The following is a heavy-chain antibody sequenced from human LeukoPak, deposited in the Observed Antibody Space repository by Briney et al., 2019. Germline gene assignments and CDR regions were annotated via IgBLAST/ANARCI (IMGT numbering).Heavy chain of an antibody. D-gene: IGHD6-13*01. CDR3: ARGRSKQLVPYY. J-gene: IGHJ4*02. Sequence: ASVKVSCKASGYTFTSYGISWVRQAPGQGLEWMRWISVYNGNTNYAQKFQGRVTITADKSTSTAYMELSSLRSEDTAVYYCARGRSKQLVPYYWGQGTLVTVSS. CDR1: GYTFTSYG. CDR2: ISVYNGNT. V-gene: IGHV1-18*01.